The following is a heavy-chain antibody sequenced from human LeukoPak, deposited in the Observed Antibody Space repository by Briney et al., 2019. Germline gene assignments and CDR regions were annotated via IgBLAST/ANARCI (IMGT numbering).Heavy chain of an antibody. Sequence: SETLSLTCAVYGGSFSGYYWSWIRQPPGKGLEWIGEINHSGSTNYNPSLKSRVTISVDTSKNQFSLKLSSVTAADTAVYYCARSRGYEDDAFDIWGQGTMVTVPS. CDR1: GGSFSGYY. CDR3: ARSRGYEDDAFDI. D-gene: IGHD5-12*01. CDR2: INHSGST. J-gene: IGHJ3*02. V-gene: IGHV4-34*01.